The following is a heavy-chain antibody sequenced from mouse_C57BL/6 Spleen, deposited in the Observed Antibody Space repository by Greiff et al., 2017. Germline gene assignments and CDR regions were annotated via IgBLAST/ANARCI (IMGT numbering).Heavy chain of an antibody. V-gene: IGHV1-53*01. CDR3: AREITTVEDWYFDV. Sequence: VQLQQPGTELVKPGASVKLSCKASGYTFTSYWMHWVKQRPGHGLEWIGNINPSNGGTNYNEKFKSKATLTVDKSSSTAYMQLSSLTSEDSAVYYCAREITTVEDWYFDVWSTGTTVTVSS. CDR1: GYTFTSYW. CDR2: INPSNGGT. J-gene: IGHJ1*03. D-gene: IGHD1-1*01.